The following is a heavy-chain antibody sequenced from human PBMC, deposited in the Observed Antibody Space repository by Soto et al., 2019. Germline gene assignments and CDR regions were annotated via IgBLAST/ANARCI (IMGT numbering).Heavy chain of an antibody. CDR1: GFTFSSYP. D-gene: IGHD6-13*01. CDR3: ARDAAAGSGFDY. V-gene: IGHV3-30*14. Sequence: QVQLVESGGGVVQPGRSLRLSCAASGFTFSSYPMHWVRQAPGKGLEWVAVISYDGSNKYYADSVEGRFTFSRDNSKNKLYLEMNSQRAEDTGVYYCARDAAAGSGFDYWGQGTLVTVSS. J-gene: IGHJ4*02. CDR2: ISYDGSNK.